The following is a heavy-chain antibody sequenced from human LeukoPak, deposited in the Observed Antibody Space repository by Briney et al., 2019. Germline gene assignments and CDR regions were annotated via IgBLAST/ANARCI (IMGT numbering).Heavy chain of an antibody. Sequence: SETLSLTCTVSGGSISSYYWSWIRQPAGTGLEWIGRIYNSGSTNYNPSLKSRVTMSVDTSKNQFSLKLSSVTAADTAVYYCARDRVGSSSDYMDVWGKGTTVTVSS. CDR1: GGSISSYY. CDR3: ARDRVGSSSDYMDV. J-gene: IGHJ6*03. V-gene: IGHV4-4*07. CDR2: IYNSGST. D-gene: IGHD6-6*01.